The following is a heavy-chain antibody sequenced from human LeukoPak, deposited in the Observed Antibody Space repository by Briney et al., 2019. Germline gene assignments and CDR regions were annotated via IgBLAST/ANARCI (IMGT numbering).Heavy chain of an antibody. V-gene: IGHV4-31*03. J-gene: IGHJ6*03. D-gene: IGHD3-22*01. CDR3: ARGLSGYYYYYMDV. CDR2: IYYSGST. CDR1: GGSISIGGYY. Sequence: SETLSLTCTVSGGSISIGGYYWSWIRQHPGKGLEWIGYIYYSGSTYYNPSLKSRVAISVDTSKNQFSLKLSSVTAADTAAYYCARGLSGYYYYYMDVWGKGTTVTVSS.